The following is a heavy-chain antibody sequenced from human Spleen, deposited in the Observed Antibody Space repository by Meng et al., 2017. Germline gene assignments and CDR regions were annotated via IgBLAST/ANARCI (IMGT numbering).Heavy chain of an antibody. CDR3: ARAPDSSGHNY. D-gene: IGHD3-22*01. Sequence: QLRRWGAGLFNPPGSLSVTCAVLGGSFSAYYWSWMRQPPGKGLECIGEINHSGSTNYNPSLKSRVTISVDTSKNQFSLKLRSVTAADTAVYYCARAPDSSGHNYRGQGTMVTVSS. CDR1: GGSFSAYY. V-gene: IGHV4-34*01. J-gene: IGHJ4*02. CDR2: INHSGST.